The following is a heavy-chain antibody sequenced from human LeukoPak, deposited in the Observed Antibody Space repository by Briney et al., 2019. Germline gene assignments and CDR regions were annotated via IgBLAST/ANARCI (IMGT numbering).Heavy chain of an antibody. J-gene: IGHJ6*04. CDR1: GFPFSSYW. CDR3: AELGITTIGGV. V-gene: IGHV3-7*01. Sequence: PGGSLRLSCAASGFPFSSYWMSWVRQAPGKGLESVANIKQDGGETYYVDAVKGRFTISRDNAKNSLYLQMNSLRAEDTAVYYCAELGITTIGGVWGKGTTVTISS. D-gene: IGHD3-10*02. CDR2: IKQDGGET.